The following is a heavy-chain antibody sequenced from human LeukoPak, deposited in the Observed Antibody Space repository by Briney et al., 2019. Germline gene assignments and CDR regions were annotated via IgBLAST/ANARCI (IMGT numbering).Heavy chain of an antibody. CDR1: RYTFTSYG. CDR3: AGRSGGWYFDL. CDR2: ISAYNGNT. V-gene: IGHV1-18*01. D-gene: IGHD2-15*01. J-gene: IGHJ2*01. Sequence: ASLKLSCKASRYTFTSYGISRVRQSPGPGLEWMGWISAYNGNTNYAQKLQGRVTMTTDTSTSTAYMELRSLRSDDRAVYYCAGRSGGWYFDLWGRGSLVTVSS.